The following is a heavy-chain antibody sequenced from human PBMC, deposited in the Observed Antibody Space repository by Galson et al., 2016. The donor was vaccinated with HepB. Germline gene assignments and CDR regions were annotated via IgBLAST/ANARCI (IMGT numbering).Heavy chain of an antibody. J-gene: IGHJ4*02. V-gene: IGHV5-51*01. Sequence: QSGAEVKKPGESLKISCKGSGYSFTNYWIGWVRQMPGKGLEWMGMIHTDDSDTKYSPSFQGQVTMSADKSISTSYLQWRSLKASDTAMYYGASFSGSGCGSFDYWGQGTLVTVSS. CDR2: IHTDDSDT. D-gene: IGHD6-19*01. CDR3: ASFSGSGCGSFDY. CDR1: GYSFTNYW.